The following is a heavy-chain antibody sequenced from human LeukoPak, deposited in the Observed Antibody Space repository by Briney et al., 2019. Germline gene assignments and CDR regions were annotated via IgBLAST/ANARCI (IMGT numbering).Heavy chain of an antibody. CDR2: ISSSSSSI. CDR3: ARDPGSGNFDY. V-gene: IGHV3-48*04. D-gene: IGHD6-25*01. Sequence: PGGSLRLSCAASGFTFSSYSMKWVRQAPGKGLEWVSYISSSSSSIYYADSVKGRFTISRDNAKNSLYLQMNSLRAEDTAVYYCARDPGSGNFDYWGQGTLVTVSS. J-gene: IGHJ4*02. CDR1: GFTFSSYS.